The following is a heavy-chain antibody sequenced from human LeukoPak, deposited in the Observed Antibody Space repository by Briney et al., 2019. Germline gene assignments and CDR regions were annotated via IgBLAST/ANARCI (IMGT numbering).Heavy chain of an antibody. CDR3: AKDALTFGGGNRYYYYGMDV. J-gene: IGHJ6*02. D-gene: IGHD3-16*01. Sequence: GGSLTLSCTASGFTFSSYAMSWVRQAPGKGLEWVSAISCSGGSTYYADSVKGRFTISRDNSKNTLYLQMNSLRAEDTAVYYCAKDALTFGGGNRYYYYGMDVWGQGTTVTVSS. CDR1: GFTFSSYA. CDR2: ISCSGGST. V-gene: IGHV3-23*01.